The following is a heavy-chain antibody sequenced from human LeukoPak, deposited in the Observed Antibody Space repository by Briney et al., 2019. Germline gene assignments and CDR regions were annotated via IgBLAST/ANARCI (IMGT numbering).Heavy chain of an antibody. Sequence: SETLSLTCAVYGGSFSGYYWSWIRQPPGKGLEWIGEINHSGSTNYNPSLKSRVTISVDTSKNQFSLKLSSVTAADTAVYYCVRGRWYLDYWGQGTLVTVSS. D-gene: IGHD2-15*01. CDR2: INHSGST. J-gene: IGHJ4*02. CDR1: GGSFSGYY. CDR3: VRGRWYLDY. V-gene: IGHV4-34*01.